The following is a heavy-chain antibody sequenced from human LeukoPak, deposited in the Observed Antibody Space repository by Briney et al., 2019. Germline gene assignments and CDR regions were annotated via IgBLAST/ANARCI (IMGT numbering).Heavy chain of an antibody. Sequence: GGSLRLSCVASGFTFSNYGMHWVRQAPGKGLEWVAVVSFDGSNEDYADSVKGRFTISRDSSKNTLYLQMNSLRAEDTAVYYCAKGIYSSGWSYFDYWGHGTLVTVSS. V-gene: IGHV3-30*18. J-gene: IGHJ4*01. CDR1: GFTFSNYG. CDR2: VSFDGSNE. D-gene: IGHD6-19*01. CDR3: AKGIYSSGWSYFDY.